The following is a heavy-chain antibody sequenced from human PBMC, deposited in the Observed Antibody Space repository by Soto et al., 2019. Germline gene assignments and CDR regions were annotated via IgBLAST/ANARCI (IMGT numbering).Heavy chain of an antibody. V-gene: IGHV4-34*01. CDR2: INHSGST. CDR3: ARVSDGDSDY. D-gene: IGHD4-17*01. CDR1: GGSFSCYY. Sequence: SETLSLTCAVDGGSFSCYYWSWIRQPPGKGLEWIGEINHSGSTNYNPSLKSRVTISVDTSKNQFSLKLSSVTAADTAVYYCARVSDGDSDYWGQGTLVTVS. J-gene: IGHJ4*02.